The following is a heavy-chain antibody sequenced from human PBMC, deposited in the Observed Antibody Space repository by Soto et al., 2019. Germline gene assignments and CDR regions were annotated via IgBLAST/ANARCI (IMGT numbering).Heavy chain of an antibody. CDR3: AKDMRELSFIGGRMDV. D-gene: IGHD3-16*02. Sequence: GESLKISCAASGFTFSSYAMSWVRQAPGKGLEWVSAISGSGGSTYYADSVKGRFTISRDNSKNTLYLQMNSLGAEDTAVYYCAKDMRELSFIGGRMDVWGQGTTVTVSS. CDR2: ISGSGGST. J-gene: IGHJ6*02. V-gene: IGHV3-23*01. CDR1: GFTFSSYA.